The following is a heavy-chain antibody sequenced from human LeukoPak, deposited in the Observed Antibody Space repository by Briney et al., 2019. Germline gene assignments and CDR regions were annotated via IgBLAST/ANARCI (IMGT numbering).Heavy chain of an antibody. CDR2: IIPIFGAA. Sequence: SVKFSCKASGGTFSSYAISWVRQAPGQGLEWMGGIIPIFGAANYAQKFQGRVTITADESTSTAYMEQSSLRSEDTAVYYCARDAVAGTFDPWGQGTLVTVSS. D-gene: IGHD6-19*01. CDR1: GGTFSSYA. J-gene: IGHJ5*02. CDR3: ARDAVAGTFDP. V-gene: IGHV1-69*13.